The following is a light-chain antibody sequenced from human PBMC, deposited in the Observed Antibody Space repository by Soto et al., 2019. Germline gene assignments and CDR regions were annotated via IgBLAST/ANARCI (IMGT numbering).Light chain of an antibody. V-gene: IGKV1-6*01. CDR3: LQYYSYPLT. Sequence: AIQMTQSPSSLSASVGDRVTITCGASQDIRSDLGWYQQKPGKAPKLLITGASTLQSGVPSSFSGSGSGTDFTLTISSLQPEDFATYYCLQYYSYPLTFGQGTKVEIK. CDR2: GAS. CDR1: QDIRSD. J-gene: IGKJ1*01.